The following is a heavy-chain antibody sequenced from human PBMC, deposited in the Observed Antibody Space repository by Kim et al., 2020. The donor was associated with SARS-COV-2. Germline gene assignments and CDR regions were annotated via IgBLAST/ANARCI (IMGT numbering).Heavy chain of an antibody. CDR2: IRRKAYGGTT. D-gene: IGHD6-13*01. V-gene: IGHV3-49*04. CDR3: IAAAGYH. Sequence: GGSLRLSCTASGFTFGDYAMSWVRQAPGKGLEWVGFIRRKAYGGTTEYAASVQGRFTISSADYKSIAYLQMHSLKTEATAEYYCIAAAGYHWGQGTLVT. J-gene: IGHJ5*02. CDR1: GFTFGDYA.